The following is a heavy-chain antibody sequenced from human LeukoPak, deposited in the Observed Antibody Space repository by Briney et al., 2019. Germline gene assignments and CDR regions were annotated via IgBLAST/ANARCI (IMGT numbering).Heavy chain of an antibody. J-gene: IGHJ2*01. CDR2: INHSGST. CDR1: GGSFSSYY. Sequence: SETLSLTCAVYGGSFSSYYWSWIRQPPGKGLEWIGEINHSGSTNYNPSLKSRVTISVDTSKNQFSLKLSSVTAADTAVYYCARGRLVVVVPAAHKPRYWYFDLWGRGTLVTVSS. V-gene: IGHV4-34*01. CDR3: ARGRLVVVVPAAHKPRYWYFDL. D-gene: IGHD2-2*01.